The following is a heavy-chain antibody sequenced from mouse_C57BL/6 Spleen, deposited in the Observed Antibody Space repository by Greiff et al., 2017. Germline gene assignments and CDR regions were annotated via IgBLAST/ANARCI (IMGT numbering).Heavy chain of an antibody. Sequence: QVQLQQPGAELVMPGASVKLSCKASGYTFTSYWMHWVKQRPGQGLEWIGEIDPSDSYTNYNQKFKGKSTLTVDKSSSTAYMQLSSLTSEDSAVYYGARSVTTVVAPYFDYGGQGTTLTVSS. V-gene: IGHV1-69*01. CDR2: IDPSDSYT. J-gene: IGHJ2*01. CDR3: ARSVTTVVAPYFDY. CDR1: GYTFTSYW. D-gene: IGHD1-1*01.